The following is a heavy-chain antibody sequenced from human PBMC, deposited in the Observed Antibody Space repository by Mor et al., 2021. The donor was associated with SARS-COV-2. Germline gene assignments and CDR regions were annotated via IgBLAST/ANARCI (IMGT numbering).Heavy chain of an antibody. D-gene: IGHD1-7*01. V-gene: IGHV3-23*01. J-gene: IGHJ4*02. CDR3: AKSITGTTPYYFDY. Sequence: GRFTISRDNSKNTLYLEMNSLRAEDTAVYYCAKSITGTTPYYFDYWGQGALVTVSS.